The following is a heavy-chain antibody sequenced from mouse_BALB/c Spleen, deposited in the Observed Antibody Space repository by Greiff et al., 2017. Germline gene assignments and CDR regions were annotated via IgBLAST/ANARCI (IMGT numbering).Heavy chain of an antibody. CDR3: ARRGDGYYWYFDV. Sequence: QVQLQQSGAELAKPGASVKMSCKASGYTFTSYWMHWVKQRPGQGLEWIGYINPSTGYTEYNQKFKDKATLTADKSSSTAYMQLSSLTSEDSAVYYCARRGDGYYWYFDVWGAGTTVTVSS. V-gene: IGHV1-7*01. J-gene: IGHJ1*01. CDR2: INPSTGYT. CDR1: GYTFTSYW. D-gene: IGHD2-3*01.